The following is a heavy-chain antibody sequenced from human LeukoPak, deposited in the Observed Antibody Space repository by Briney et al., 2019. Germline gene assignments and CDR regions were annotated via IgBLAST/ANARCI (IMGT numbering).Heavy chain of an antibody. V-gene: IGHV3-13*04. CDR1: GFTFRRYD. D-gene: IGHD1-1*01. CDR3: ARGASTGFDP. Sequence: PGGSLRLSCADSGFTFRRYDMHWVRQATGEGLEWVSGIGTAGDIYYLGSVKGRFTLSREDAKNSLYLQMNNLRAGDTAVYYCARGASTGFDPWGQGTLVTVSS. CDR2: IGTAGDI. J-gene: IGHJ5*02.